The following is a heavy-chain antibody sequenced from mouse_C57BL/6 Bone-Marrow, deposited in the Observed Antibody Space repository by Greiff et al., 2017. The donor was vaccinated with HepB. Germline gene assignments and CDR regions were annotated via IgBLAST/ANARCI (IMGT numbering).Heavy chain of an antibody. Sequence: QVQLQQPGTELVKPGASVKLSCKASGYTFPSYWMHWVKQRPGQGLEWIGNINPSNGDTNYNEKFKSKATLTVDKSSSTADMQLSSLTSEDSAVYYCARKAYYSNYFAYWGQGTLVTVSA. CDR3: ARKAYYSNYFAY. CDR1: GYTFPSYW. J-gene: IGHJ3*01. V-gene: IGHV1-53*01. D-gene: IGHD2-5*01. CDR2: INPSNGDT.